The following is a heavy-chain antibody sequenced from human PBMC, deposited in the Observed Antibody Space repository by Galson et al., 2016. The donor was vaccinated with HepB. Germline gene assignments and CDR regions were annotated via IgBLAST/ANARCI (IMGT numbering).Heavy chain of an antibody. J-gene: IGHJ6*02. D-gene: IGHD6-13*01. V-gene: IGHV3-23*01. CDR1: GFTFSSYA. CDR2: ISGNGDRT. Sequence: SLRLSCAASGFTFSSYAINWVRQAPGKGLEWVTAISGNGDRTYYADSMKGRFTISRDNSKNTMYLQMNSLRAEDTAVYYCAKATEYSTSWYGFYYGMDVWGQGATVTVSS. CDR3: AKATEYSTSWYGFYYGMDV.